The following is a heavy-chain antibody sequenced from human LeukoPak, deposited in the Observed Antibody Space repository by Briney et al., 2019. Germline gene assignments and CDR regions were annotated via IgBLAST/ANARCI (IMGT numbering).Heavy chain of an antibody. CDR2: IYYSGST. J-gene: IGHJ4*02. V-gene: IGHV4-61*01. Sequence: SETLSLTCTVSGGSVSSGSYYWSWIRQPPGKGLEWIGYIYYSGSTNYNPSLKSRVTISVDTSKNQFSLKLSSVTAADTAVYYCAAYYYDSSGYPLWAQGTLVTVSS. CDR3: AAYYYDSSGYPL. CDR1: GGSVSSGSYY. D-gene: IGHD3-22*01.